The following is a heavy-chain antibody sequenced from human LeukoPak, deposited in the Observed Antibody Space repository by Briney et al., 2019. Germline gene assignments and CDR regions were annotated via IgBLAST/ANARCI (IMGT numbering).Heavy chain of an antibody. CDR2: VSYSGGDT. Sequence: GGSLRLSCAASGFTFSNFAMGWVRQAPGKGLEWVSGVSYSGGDTNYADSVKGRFTISRDNSKNTMYLQMDSLRAEDTAIYYCAKAVPQAHCNKNRCGYFDYWGKGTLVTVSS. D-gene: IGHD2/OR15-2a*01. J-gene: IGHJ4*02. CDR3: AKAVPQAHCNKNRCGYFDY. CDR1: GFTFSNFA. V-gene: IGHV3-23*01.